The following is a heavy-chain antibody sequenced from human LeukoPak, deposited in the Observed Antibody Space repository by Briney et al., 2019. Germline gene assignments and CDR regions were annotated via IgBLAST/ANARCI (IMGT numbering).Heavy chain of an antibody. J-gene: IGHJ4*02. CDR2: IYDSGST. V-gene: IGHV4-59*01. Sequence: SETLSLTCTVSGGSISSYYWSWIRQPPGKGLEWIGNIYDSGSTNYNPSLKSRVTISVDTSKNQCSLKLSSVTAADTAVYYCARQSISGSSLSYFDYWGQGALVNVSS. CDR1: GGSISSYY. CDR3: ARQSISGSSLSYFDY. D-gene: IGHD3-22*01.